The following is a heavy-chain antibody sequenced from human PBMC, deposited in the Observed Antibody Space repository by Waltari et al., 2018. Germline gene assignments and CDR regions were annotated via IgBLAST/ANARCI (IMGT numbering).Heavy chain of an antibody. CDR2: SYENGRI. CDR1: GDSISSFF. J-gene: IGHJ5*02. Sequence: QVQLQESGPGLVQPSETLSLTCTVSGDSISSFFWNWIRQAPGKGLEWIGGSYENGRINYNPSLRSRVTISADRSRNQFSLKLTSVTAADSAVYYCARRICSSFFCHVVGGNWMDPWGQGTLVTVSS. CDR3: ARRICSSFFCHVVGGNWMDP. V-gene: IGHV4-59*01. D-gene: IGHD2-2*01.